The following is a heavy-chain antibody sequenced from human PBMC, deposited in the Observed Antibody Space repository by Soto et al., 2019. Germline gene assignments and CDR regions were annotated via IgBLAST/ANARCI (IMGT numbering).Heavy chain of an antibody. CDR2: INSDGSST. V-gene: IGHV3-74*01. CDR1: GFTFSSYW. J-gene: IGHJ3*02. CDR3: ARGGAARPYAFDI. D-gene: IGHD6-6*01. Sequence: GSLRLSCAASGFTFSSYWMHWVRQAPGKGLVWVSRINSDGSSTSYADSVKGRFTISRDNAKNTLYLQMNSLRAEDTAVYYCARGGAARPYAFDIWGQGTMVTVSS.